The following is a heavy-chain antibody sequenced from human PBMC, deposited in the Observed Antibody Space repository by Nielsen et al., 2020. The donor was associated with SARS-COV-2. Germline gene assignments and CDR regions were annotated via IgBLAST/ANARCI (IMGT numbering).Heavy chain of an antibody. CDR2: ISYDGSNK. CDR3: ARDEGRGWLQLQGLDY. D-gene: IGHD5-24*01. J-gene: IGHJ4*02. V-gene: IGHV3-30*03. Sequence: GESLKISCAASGFTFSSYGMHWVRQAPGKGLEWVAVISYDGSNKYYADSVKGRFTISRDNSKNTLYLQMNSLRAEDTAVYYCARDEGRGWLQLQGLDYWGQGTLVTVSS. CDR1: GFTFSSYG.